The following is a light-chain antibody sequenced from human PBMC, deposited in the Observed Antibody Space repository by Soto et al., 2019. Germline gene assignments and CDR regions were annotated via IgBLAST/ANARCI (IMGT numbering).Light chain of an antibody. CDR2: LTSDGSH. CDR1: SGHSNYA. V-gene: IGLV4-69*01. J-gene: IGLJ2*01. CDR3: QTWGSGIVV. Sequence: QSVLTQSPSASASLGASVKLTCTLSSGHSNYAIAWHQRQSEKGPRYLMKLTSDGSHSKGDGIPDRFSGSSSGAERYLTISSLQSEDEADYYCQTWGSGIVVFGGGTQLTVL.